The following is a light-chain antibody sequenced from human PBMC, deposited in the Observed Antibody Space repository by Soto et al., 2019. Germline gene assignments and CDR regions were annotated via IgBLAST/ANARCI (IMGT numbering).Light chain of an antibody. CDR2: DAS. V-gene: IGKV1-5*01. J-gene: IGKJ1*01. CDR3: QQYNSYRT. CDR1: QSISSW. Sequence: DIQITHSPSTLSASVLYRVTITCRASQSISSWLAWYQQKPGKAPKLLIYDASSLESGVPSRFSGSGSGTEFTLTISSLQPDDFATYYCQQYNSYRTFGQGTKVDIK.